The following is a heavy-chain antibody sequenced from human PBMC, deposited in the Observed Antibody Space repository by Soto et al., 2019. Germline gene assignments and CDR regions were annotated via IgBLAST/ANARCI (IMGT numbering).Heavy chain of an antibody. CDR1: GGSFSDYY. CDR3: ARTLTYYYDSSGYKQVNLYDY. CDR2: INHSGST. V-gene: IGHV4-34*01. J-gene: IGHJ4*02. D-gene: IGHD3-22*01. Sequence: SETLSLTCAVYGGSFSDYYWTWIRQPPGKGLEWIGEINHSGSTNYNPSLKSRVTISVDTSKNQFSLKLSSVTAADTAVYYCARTLTYYYDSSGYKQVNLYDYWGQGNLVTVSS.